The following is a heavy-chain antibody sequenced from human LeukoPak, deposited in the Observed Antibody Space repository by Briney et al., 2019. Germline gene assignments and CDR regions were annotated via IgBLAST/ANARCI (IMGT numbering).Heavy chain of an antibody. CDR2: IKHDGSEKQDGSEK. D-gene: IGHD5-18*01. Sequence: QPGGSLRLSCAATGFTFSQYWMSWVRQAPGKGLEWVANIKHDGSEKQDGSEKNYVDSVKGRFTISRDNAKNSLYLQMNSLRAEDTAVYYCVSRYSYGPDYWGQGTLVTVSS. CDR3: VSRYSYGPDY. J-gene: IGHJ4*02. CDR1: GFTFSQYW. V-gene: IGHV3-7*01.